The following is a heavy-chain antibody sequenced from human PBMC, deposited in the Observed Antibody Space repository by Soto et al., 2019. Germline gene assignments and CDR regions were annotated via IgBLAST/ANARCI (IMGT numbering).Heavy chain of an antibody. CDR1: GFTFSGSA. Sequence: EVQLVESGGGLVQPGGSLKLSCAASGFTFSGSAMHWVRQASGKGLEWVGRIRSKANSYATAYAASVKGRFTISSDDSKNTAYLQMNSLKTETTAGYYGTAPLDYWCQGTLVTVSS. V-gene: IGHV3-73*01. J-gene: IGHJ4*02. CDR2: IRSKANSYAT. CDR3: TAPLDY.